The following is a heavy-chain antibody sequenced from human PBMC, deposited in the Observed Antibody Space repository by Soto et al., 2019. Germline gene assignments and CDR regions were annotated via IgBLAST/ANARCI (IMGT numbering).Heavy chain of an antibody. Sequence: WGSLRLSCSASGFSFSDAWMIWWRQAPGKGLQWVGRIKSKSDGETTDYAAPVKGRFAISRDDSKKTVYLRMNSLKTEDTATYFCTTQGGGDDIYFDYWGQGTLVTVSS. CDR2: IKSKSDGETT. J-gene: IGHJ4*02. D-gene: IGHD3-16*01. CDR3: TTQGGGDDIYFDY. CDR1: GFSFSDAW. V-gene: IGHV3-15*01.